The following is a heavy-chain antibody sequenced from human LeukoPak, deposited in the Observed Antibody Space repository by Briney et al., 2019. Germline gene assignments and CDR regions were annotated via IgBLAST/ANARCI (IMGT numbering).Heavy chain of an antibody. CDR2: ISGSGGST. J-gene: IGHJ4*02. V-gene: IGHV3-23*01. D-gene: IGHD3-16*01. CDR1: GFTFSSYA. Sequence: GGSLRLSCAASGFTFSSYAMSWVRQAPGKGLEWVSAISGSGGSTYYADSVKGRLTISRDNSKNTLYLQMNSLRAEDTAVYYCAKRHGPQGGFDYWGQGTLVTVPS. CDR3: AKRHGPQGGFDY.